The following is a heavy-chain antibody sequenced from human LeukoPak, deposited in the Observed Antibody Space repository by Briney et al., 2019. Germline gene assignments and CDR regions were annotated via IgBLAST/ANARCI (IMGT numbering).Heavy chain of an antibody. CDR2: IYWNDDK. J-gene: IGHJ5*02. D-gene: IGHD3-22*01. CDR1: GFSLSTSGVG. CDR3: AHTLGYSSGYHSYNWFDP. Sequence: RQSGPTLVKPTQTLTLTCTFSGFSLSTSGVGVGWIRQPPGKALKWLALIYWNDDKRYSPSLKSRLTITKDTSKNQVVLTMTNMDPVDTATYYCAHTLGYSSGYHSYNWFDPWGQGTLVTVSS. V-gene: IGHV2-5*01.